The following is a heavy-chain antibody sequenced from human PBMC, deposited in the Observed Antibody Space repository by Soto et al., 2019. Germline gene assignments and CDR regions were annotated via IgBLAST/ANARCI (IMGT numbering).Heavy chain of an antibody. Sequence: LRLSCAASGFTFSSYSMNWVRQAPGKGLEWVSSISSSSSYIYYADSVKGRFTISRGNAKNSLYLQMNSLRAEDTAVYYCARDTPLRYYDFWSGFYGMDVWGQGTTVTVSS. V-gene: IGHV3-21*01. CDR3: ARDTPLRYYDFWSGFYGMDV. J-gene: IGHJ6*02. CDR1: GFTFSSYS. CDR2: ISSSSSYI. D-gene: IGHD3-3*01.